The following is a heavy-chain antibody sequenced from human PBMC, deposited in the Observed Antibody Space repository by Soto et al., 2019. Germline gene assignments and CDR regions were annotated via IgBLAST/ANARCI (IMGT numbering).Heavy chain of an antibody. CDR3: ATDTSTVGVPADPTYGMDV. D-gene: IGHD2-2*01. CDR2: FDPEDGET. CDR1: GYTLTELS. J-gene: IGHJ6*02. V-gene: IGHV1-24*01. Sequence: ASVKVSCKVSGYTLTELSMHWVRQAPGKGLEWMGGFDPEDGETIYAQKFQGRVTMTEDTSTDTAYMELSSLRSEDTAVYYCATDTSTVGVPADPTYGMDVWGHGTTVTVSS.